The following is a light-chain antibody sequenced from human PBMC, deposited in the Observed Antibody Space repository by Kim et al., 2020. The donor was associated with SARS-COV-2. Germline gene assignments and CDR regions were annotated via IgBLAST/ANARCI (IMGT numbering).Light chain of an antibody. J-gene: IGLJ2*01. CDR2: GKN. CDR3: NSRDSSGNHLVV. Sequence: LGQTVRITCQGDSLRTYYATWYQQKPGQAPVLVIYGKNSRPSGIPDRFSGSNSGNTASLTITGAQAEDEADYYCNSRDSSGNHLVVFGGGTQLTVL. CDR1: SLRTYY. V-gene: IGLV3-19*01.